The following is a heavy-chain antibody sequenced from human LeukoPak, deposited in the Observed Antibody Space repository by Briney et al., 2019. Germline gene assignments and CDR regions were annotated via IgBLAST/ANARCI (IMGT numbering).Heavy chain of an antibody. CDR1: GGTFSSYA. Sequence: ASVKVSCKASGGTFSSYAISWVRQAPGQGLGWMGGIIPIFGTANYAQKFQGRVTITADESTSTAYMELSSLRSEDTAVYYCASGGDGYKNWFDPWGQGTLVTVSS. CDR2: IIPIFGTA. J-gene: IGHJ5*02. D-gene: IGHD5-24*01. V-gene: IGHV1-69*13. CDR3: ASGGDGYKNWFDP.